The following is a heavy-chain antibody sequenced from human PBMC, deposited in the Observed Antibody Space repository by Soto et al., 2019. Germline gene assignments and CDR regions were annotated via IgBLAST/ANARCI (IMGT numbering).Heavy chain of an antibody. Sequence: EVQLLESGGGLVQPGESLRLSCAVSGFTFSTSDMSWVRQAPGKGLQWVATISDSNTYYADSVMGRFTLSRNTSKNILFLQMNSLSADDTATYYCAKHKGWELRPLDSWGQGTLVTVSS. CDR1: GFTFSTSD. D-gene: IGHD1-26*01. CDR2: ISDSNT. CDR3: AKHKGWELRPLDS. J-gene: IGHJ4*02. V-gene: IGHV3-23*01.